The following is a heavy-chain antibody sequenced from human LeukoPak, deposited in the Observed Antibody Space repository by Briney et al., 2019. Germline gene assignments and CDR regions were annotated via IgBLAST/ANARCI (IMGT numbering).Heavy chain of an antibody. CDR2: INSDESIT. CDR3: ARGLVPGFLDY. D-gene: IGHD4-11*01. CDR1: GFTFGSSW. V-gene: IGHV3-74*01. J-gene: IGHJ4*02. Sequence: GGSLRLSCSASGFTFGSSWMYWVPQAPGKGLVWGSRINSDESITTYADSVKGPFTISRDNAKNTLYLQMNSLRAEDTAVYYCARGLVPGFLDYWGQGTPVTVSS.